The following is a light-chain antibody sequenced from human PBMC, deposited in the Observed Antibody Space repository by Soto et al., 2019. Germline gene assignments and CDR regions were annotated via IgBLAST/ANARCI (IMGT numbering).Light chain of an antibody. CDR3: ASYTRSSTWV. V-gene: IGLV2-14*01. CDR2: EVS. J-gene: IGLJ2*01. CDR1: TSDVGAYNY. Sequence: QSALTQPASVSGSLGRSITISCTGTTSDVGAYNYVSWYQQHPGKAPKFMIYEVSNRPSGVSNRFSGSKSGNTASLTISGLQAEDEADYYCASYTRSSTWVFGGGTKVTVL.